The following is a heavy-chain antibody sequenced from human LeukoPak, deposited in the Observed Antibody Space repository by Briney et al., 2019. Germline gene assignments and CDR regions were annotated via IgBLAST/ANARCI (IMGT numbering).Heavy chain of an antibody. D-gene: IGHD3-22*01. Sequence: SETLSLTCTVSGGSISSYYWSWIRQPAGKGLEWIGRIYTSGSTNYNPSLKSRVTMSVDTSKNQFSLKLSSVTAADTAVYYCAREGYYYDSSGYYHGDNWFDPWGQGTPVTVSS. CDR2: IYTSGST. V-gene: IGHV4-4*07. CDR1: GGSISSYY. J-gene: IGHJ5*02. CDR3: AREGYYYDSSGYYHGDNWFDP.